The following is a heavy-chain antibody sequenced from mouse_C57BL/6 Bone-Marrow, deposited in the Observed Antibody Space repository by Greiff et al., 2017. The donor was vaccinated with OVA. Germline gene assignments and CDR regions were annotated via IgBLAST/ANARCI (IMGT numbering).Heavy chain of an antibody. CDR3: ASNYDHYAMDY. V-gene: IGHV2-2*01. CDR2: IWSGGST. CDR1: GFSLTSYG. J-gene: IGHJ4*01. D-gene: IGHD2-3*01. Sequence: VKLQQSGPGLVQPSQSLSITCTVSGFSLTSYGVHWVRQSPGKGLEWLGVIWSGGSTDYNAAFISRLSISKDNSKSQVFFKMNSLQADDTAIYYCASNYDHYAMDYWGQGTSVTVSS.